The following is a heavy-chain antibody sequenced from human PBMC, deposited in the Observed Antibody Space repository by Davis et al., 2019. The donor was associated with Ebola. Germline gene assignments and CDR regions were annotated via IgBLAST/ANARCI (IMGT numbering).Heavy chain of an antibody. CDR1: GFTFSNYA. Sequence: GGSLRLSCVASGFTFSNYAMTWVRQAPGKGLEWVSAIDESGGDTYYPDSKKGRFTISRDNSKKSLYLQMNGLRAEDTAVYYCAGFFDYWGQGTLVTVSS. J-gene: IGHJ4*02. CDR2: IDESGGDT. V-gene: IGHV3-23*01. CDR3: AGFFDY.